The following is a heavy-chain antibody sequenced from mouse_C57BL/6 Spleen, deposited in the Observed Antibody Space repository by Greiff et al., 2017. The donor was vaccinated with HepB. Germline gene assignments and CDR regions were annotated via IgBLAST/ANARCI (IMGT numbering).Heavy chain of an antibody. CDR2: IDPEDGDT. Sequence: EVKLQESGAELVRPGASVKLSCTASGFNIQDYYMHWVKQRPEHGLEWIGRIDPEDGDTEYAPKFQGKATITADTPSNTAYLQLSSLTSEDTAVYYVTTGYDPWYFDVWGTGTTVTVSS. J-gene: IGHJ1*03. CDR1: GFNIQDYY. V-gene: IGHV14-1*01. CDR3: TTGYDPWYFDV. D-gene: IGHD2-3*01.